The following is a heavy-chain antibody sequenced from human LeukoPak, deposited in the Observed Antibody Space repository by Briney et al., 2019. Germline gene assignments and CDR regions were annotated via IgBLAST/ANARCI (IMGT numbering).Heavy chain of an antibody. Sequence: PGGSLRLSCAASGFTFSSYEMNWVRQVPGKGLEWVSYISSSGSTIYYADSVKGRFTISRDNAKNSLYLQMNSLRAEDTAVYYCARDGDYGDYVFDFDYWGQGTLVTVSS. CDR3: ARDGDYGDYVFDFDY. J-gene: IGHJ4*02. CDR2: ISSSGSTI. D-gene: IGHD4-17*01. V-gene: IGHV3-48*03. CDR1: GFTFSSYE.